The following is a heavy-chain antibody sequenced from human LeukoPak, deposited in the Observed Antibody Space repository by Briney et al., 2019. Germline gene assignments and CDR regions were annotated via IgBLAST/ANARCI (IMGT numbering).Heavy chain of an antibody. J-gene: IGHJ6*02. CDR1: GGSISSYY. V-gene: IGHV4-59*01. Sequence: SETLSLTCTVSGGSISSYYWSWIRQPPGKGLEWIGYIYYSGSTNYNPSLKSRVTISVDTSKNQFSLTLSSVTAADTAVYYCARVGGVPAAMLGMDVWGQGTTVTVSS. CDR3: ARVGGVPAAMLGMDV. D-gene: IGHD2-2*01. CDR2: IYYSGST.